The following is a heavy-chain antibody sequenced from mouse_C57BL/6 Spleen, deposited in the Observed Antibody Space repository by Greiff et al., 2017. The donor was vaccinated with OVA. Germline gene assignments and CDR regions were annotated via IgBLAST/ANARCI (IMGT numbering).Heavy chain of an antibody. CDR1: GFTFSSYT. J-gene: IGHJ2*01. D-gene: IGHD3-2*02. CDR2: ISGGGGNT. V-gene: IGHV5-9*01. Sequence: EVKVEESGGGLVKPGGSLKLSCAASGFTFSSYTMSWVRQTPEKRLEWVATISGGGGNTYYPDSVKGRFTISRDNAKNTLYLQMSSLRSEDTALYYCARGVSSSGLDYWGQGTTLTVSS. CDR3: ARGVSSSGLDY.